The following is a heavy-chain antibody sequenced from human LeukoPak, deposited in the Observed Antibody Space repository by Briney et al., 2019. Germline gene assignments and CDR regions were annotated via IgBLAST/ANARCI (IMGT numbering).Heavy chain of an antibody. J-gene: IGHJ4*02. CDR3: AKRGVVIRVILVGFHKEAYYFDS. Sequence: GGSLRLSCALSGLTLSNYGMSWVRQAPRKGLAWVAGISGIGGSTNYADSVKGRFTISRDNRKNTLYLQMNSLRVEDTAVYFCAKRGVVIRVILVGFHKEAYYFDSWGQGALVTVSS. D-gene: IGHD3-22*01. CDR2: ISGIGGST. V-gene: IGHV3-23*01. CDR1: GLTLSNYG.